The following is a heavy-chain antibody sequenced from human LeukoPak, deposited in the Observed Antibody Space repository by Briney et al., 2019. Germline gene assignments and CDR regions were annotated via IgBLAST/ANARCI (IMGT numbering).Heavy chain of an antibody. D-gene: IGHD2-15*01. Sequence: GGSLRLSCAASGFTFSDYYMSWIRQAPGKGLEWVSYITSSGSTIYYADSVKGRFTISRDNSKNSLYLQMNSLRAEDTAVYYCARVSSRCSGSSCRDWFDRWGQGTLVTVSS. J-gene: IGHJ5*02. V-gene: IGHV3-11*04. CDR3: ARVSSRCSGSSCRDWFDR. CDR2: ITSSGSTI. CDR1: GFTFSDYY.